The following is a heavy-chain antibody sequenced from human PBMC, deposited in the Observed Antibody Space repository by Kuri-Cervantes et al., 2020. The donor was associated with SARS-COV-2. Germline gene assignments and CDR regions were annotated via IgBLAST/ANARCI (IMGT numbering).Heavy chain of an antibody. CDR1: GFTFSSYA. CDR3: AKHMTKVTTYAHNVDAFDI. D-gene: IGHD4-17*01. CDR2: ISGSGGST. V-gene: IGHV3-23*01. J-gene: IGHJ3*02. Sequence: GGSLRLSCAASGFTFSSYAMSWVRQAPGKGLEWVSAISGSGGSTYYADSVKGRFTISRDNSKNTLYLQMNSLRAEDTAVYHCAKHMTKVTTYAHNVDAFDIWGQGTMVTVSS.